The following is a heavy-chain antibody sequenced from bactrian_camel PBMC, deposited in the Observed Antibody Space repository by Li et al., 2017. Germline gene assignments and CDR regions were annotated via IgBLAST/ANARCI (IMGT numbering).Heavy chain of an antibody. Sequence: HVQLVESGGGSVQAGGSLRLSCVASGYTGSGYCMAWFRQSPGNERGGVAVLDSDNKPMYADFSKGRFTISLDYAQNTLYLKMAGLQPEDTAMYYCAAQFLEASCAVVHAIDNWGQGTQVTVS. D-gene: IGHD2*01. CDR3: AAQFLEASCAVVHAIDN. V-gene: IGHV3S26*01. CDR1: GYTGSGYC. J-gene: IGHJ4*01. CDR2: LDSDNKP.